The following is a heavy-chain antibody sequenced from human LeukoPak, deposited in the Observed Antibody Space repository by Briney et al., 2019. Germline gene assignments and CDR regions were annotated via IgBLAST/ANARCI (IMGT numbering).Heavy chain of an antibody. Sequence: SETLSLTCTVYGGSISSSSYYWGWIRQPPGKGLEWIGSIYYSGSTYYNPSLKSRVTISVDTSKNQFSLKLSSVTAADTAVYYCARESLPWGDYYGMDVWGQGTTVTVSS. J-gene: IGHJ6*02. V-gene: IGHV4-39*02. CDR2: IYYSGST. CDR1: GGSISSSSYY. CDR3: ARESLPWGDYYGMDV. D-gene: IGHD3-16*01.